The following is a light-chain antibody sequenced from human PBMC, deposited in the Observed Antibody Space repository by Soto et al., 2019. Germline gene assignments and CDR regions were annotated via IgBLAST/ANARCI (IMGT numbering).Light chain of an antibody. CDR2: GAS. J-gene: IGKJ1*01. CDR3: QQYGSSPGA. V-gene: IGKV3-20*01. CDR1: QSVSSN. Sequence: DIVMTQSPDSLAVSLGERATLSCRASQSVSSNLAWYQQKPGQAPRLLIYGASTRATGIPDRFSGSGSGTDFTLTISRLEPEDFAVYYCQQYGSSPGAFGQGTKVDIK.